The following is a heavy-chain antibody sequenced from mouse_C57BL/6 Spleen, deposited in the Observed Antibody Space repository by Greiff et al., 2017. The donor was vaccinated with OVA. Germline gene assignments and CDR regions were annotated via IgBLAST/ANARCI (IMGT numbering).Heavy chain of an antibody. CDR3: ATKPLTWTGSMDY. Sequence: EVQVVESGGGLVKPGGSLKLSCAASGFTFSDYGMHWVRQAPEKGLEWVAYISSGSSTIYYADTVKGRFTISRDNAKNTLFLQMTSLRSEDTAMYYCATKPLTWTGSMDYWGQGTSVTVSS. CDR1: GFTFSDYG. J-gene: IGHJ4*01. CDR2: ISSGSSTI. V-gene: IGHV5-17*01. D-gene: IGHD4-1*01.